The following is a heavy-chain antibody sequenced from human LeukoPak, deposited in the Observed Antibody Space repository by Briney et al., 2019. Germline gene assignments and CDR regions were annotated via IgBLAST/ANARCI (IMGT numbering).Heavy chain of an antibody. V-gene: IGHV4-30-2*01. CDR3: ARRSYDSSGYYALDY. J-gene: IGHJ4*02. CDR1: GGSISSGGYS. Sequence: SETLSLTCAVSGGSISSGGYSWSWIRQPPGKGLEWIGYIYHSGSTYYNPSLKSRVTISVDRSKNQFSLKLSSVTAADTAVYYCARRSYDSSGYYALDYWGQGTLVTVPS. D-gene: IGHD3-22*01. CDR2: IYHSGST.